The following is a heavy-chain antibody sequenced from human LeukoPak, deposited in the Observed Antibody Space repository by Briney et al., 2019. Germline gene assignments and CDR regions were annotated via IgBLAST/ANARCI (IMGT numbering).Heavy chain of an antibody. CDR3: AREASGGYFDY. D-gene: IGHD4-23*01. CDR1: GFTFSTYS. CDR2: ISYSSSAI. V-gene: IGHV3-48*02. J-gene: IGHJ4*02. Sequence: GGSLRLSCAASGFTFSTYSMNWVRQAPGKGLEWVSYISYSSSAIYYADSVKGRFTISRDNAKNSLYLRMNSLRDEDTAVYYCAREASGGYFDYWGQGTLVTVSS.